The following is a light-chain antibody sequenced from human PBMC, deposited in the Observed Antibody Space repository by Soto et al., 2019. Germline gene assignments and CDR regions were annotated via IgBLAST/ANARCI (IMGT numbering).Light chain of an antibody. V-gene: IGKV3-20*01. J-gene: IGKJ3*01. Sequence: EIVLTQSPGTLSMSPGERATLSCRASQSVSSGFLAWYQQKPGQAPRLLIYGASSRAAGIPDRFGGSGSGTDFTLTISRLEPEDFAVYYCQQYGSSPLTFGPGTQVDIK. CDR3: QQYGSSPLT. CDR1: QSVSSGF. CDR2: GAS.